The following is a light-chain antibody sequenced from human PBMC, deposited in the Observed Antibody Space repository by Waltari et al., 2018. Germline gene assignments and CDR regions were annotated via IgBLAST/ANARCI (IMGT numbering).Light chain of an antibody. CDR1: SNDIGNSNH. J-gene: IGLJ2*01. Sequence: QPALTQPASVSGSPGQSITISCTGSSNDIGNSNHVCWYQQHPGKAPRLLISAVTVRPSGVFDRVAGSKSGNTASLTISGLQAEDEADYYCLSYTTRISFVFGGGTKLSVL. CDR2: AVT. CDR3: LSYTTRISFV. V-gene: IGLV2-23*02.